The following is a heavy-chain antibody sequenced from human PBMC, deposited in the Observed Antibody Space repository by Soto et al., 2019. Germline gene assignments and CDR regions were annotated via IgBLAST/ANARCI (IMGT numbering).Heavy chain of an antibody. CDR2: IYYSGST. CDR3: ARVGYYDSSPLFDP. D-gene: IGHD3-22*01. V-gene: IGHV4-31*03. J-gene: IGHJ5*02. CDR1: GGSISSGGYY. Sequence: QVQLQESGPGLVKPSQTLSLTCTVSGGSISSGGYYWSWIRQHPGKGLEWIGYIYYSGSTYYNPSLKCRVTISVDTSKNQFSLKLSSVTAADTAVYYCARVGYYDSSPLFDPWGQGTLVTVSS.